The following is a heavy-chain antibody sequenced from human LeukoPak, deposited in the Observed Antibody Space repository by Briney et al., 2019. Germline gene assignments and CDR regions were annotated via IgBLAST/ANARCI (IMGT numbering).Heavy chain of an antibody. V-gene: IGHV3-23*01. CDR3: AKGCLSCDNSGYY. Sequence: RAGGSLRLSCAASGFTFSSYAMAWVRQAAGKGLEWVLAIEGSGSGTYYADSVKGRFTISRDNSKNTLYLQMNSLRAEDTAVYYCAKGCLSCDNSGYYWGLGTLVTVSS. CDR1: GFTFSSYA. D-gene: IGHD1-26*01. J-gene: IGHJ4*02. CDR2: IEGSGSGT.